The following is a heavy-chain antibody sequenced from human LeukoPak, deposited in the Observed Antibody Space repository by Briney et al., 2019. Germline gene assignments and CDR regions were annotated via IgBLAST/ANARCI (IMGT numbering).Heavy chain of an antibody. CDR3: ARSQSLYDYGDYDPWGYFDL. CDR2: IKQDGSEK. D-gene: IGHD4-17*01. CDR1: GFTFSSYW. J-gene: IGHJ2*01. Sequence: PGGSLRLSCAASGFTFSSYWMSWVRQAPGKGLEWVANIKQDGSEKYYVDSVKGRFTISRDNAKNSLYLQMNSLRAEDTAVYYCARSQSLYDYGDYDPWGYFDLWGRGTLVTVSS. V-gene: IGHV3-7*01.